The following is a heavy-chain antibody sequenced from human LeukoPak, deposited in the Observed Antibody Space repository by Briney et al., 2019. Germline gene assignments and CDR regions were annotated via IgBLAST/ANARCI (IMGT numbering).Heavy chain of an antibody. CDR1: GFTFTSSA. J-gene: IGHJ6*02. CDR3: AAVVGTQGDYYGMDV. Sequence: SVKVSCKASGFTFTSSAVQWVRQARGQRLEWIRWIVVVSGNTNYAQKFQERVTITRDMSTSTAYMELSSLRSEDTAVYYCAAVVGTQGDYYGMDVWGQGTTVTVSS. V-gene: IGHV1-58*01. D-gene: IGHD2-21*02. CDR2: IVVVSGNT.